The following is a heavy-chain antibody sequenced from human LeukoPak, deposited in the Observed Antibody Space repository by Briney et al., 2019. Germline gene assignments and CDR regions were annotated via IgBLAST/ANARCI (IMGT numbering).Heavy chain of an antibody. CDR3: ARGWSSGWQDFDY. CDR1: GYTFTSYG. CDR2: IIPIFGTA. D-gene: IGHD6-19*01. Sequence: SVKVSCKASGYTFTSYGISWVRQAPGQGLEWMGGIIPIFGTANYAQKFQGRVTITADESTSTAYMELSSLRSEDTAVYYCARGWSSGWQDFDYWGQGILVTVSS. V-gene: IGHV1-69*13. J-gene: IGHJ4*02.